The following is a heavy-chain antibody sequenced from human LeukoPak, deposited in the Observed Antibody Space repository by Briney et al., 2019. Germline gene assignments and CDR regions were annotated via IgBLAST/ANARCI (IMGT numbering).Heavy chain of an antibody. CDR1: GYTFTSYG. D-gene: IGHD4-11*01. CDR2: INPSGGST. Sequence: ASVKVSCKASGYTFTSYGISWVRQAPGQGLEWMGIINPSGGSTSYAQKFQGRVTMTRDMSTSTVYMELSSLRSEDTAVYYCFLHSGNYQNWFDPWGQGTLVTVSS. J-gene: IGHJ5*02. CDR3: FLHSGNYQNWFDP. V-gene: IGHV1-46*01.